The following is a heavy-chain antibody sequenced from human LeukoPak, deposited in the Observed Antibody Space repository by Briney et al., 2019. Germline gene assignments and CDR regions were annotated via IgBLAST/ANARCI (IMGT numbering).Heavy chain of an antibody. J-gene: IGHJ4*02. Sequence: SETLSLTCAVYGRSFSGYYWSWIRQPPGKGLEWIGEINHSGSTNYNPSLKSRVAISVDTSKSQFSLKLSSVTAADTAVYYCASTYYDFWSGYRPDYWGQGTLVTVSS. CDR3: ASTYYDFWSGYRPDY. D-gene: IGHD3-3*01. CDR1: GRSFSGYY. CDR2: INHSGST. V-gene: IGHV4-34*01.